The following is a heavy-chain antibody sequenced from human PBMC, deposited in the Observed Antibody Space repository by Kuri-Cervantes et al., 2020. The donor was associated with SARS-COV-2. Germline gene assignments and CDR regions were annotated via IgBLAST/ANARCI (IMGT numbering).Heavy chain of an antibody. V-gene: IGHV2-70*04. CDR3: VQMVRGIRPYYVDY. D-gene: IGHD3-10*01. Sequence: SGPTQANLTQLLTLSCTISGSSLTTSGMRVSWMRQPPVKALERLTRIDWDDDKFYSTSLKTRLTIYKDTSKNQVVLTMNNMDPVDTATYYCVQMVRGIRPYYVDYWGQGTLVTVSS. J-gene: IGHJ4*02. CDR2: IDWDDDK. CDR1: GSSLTTSGMR.